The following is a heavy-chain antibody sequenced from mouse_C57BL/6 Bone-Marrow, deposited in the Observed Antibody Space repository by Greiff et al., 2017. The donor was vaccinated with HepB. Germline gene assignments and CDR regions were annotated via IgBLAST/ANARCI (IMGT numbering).Heavy chain of an antibody. D-gene: IGHD1-1*02. Sequence: QVQLQQPGAELVKPGASVKLSCKASGYTFTSYWMHWVKQRPGQGLEWIGMIQPNSGSTNYNEKFKSKATLTVDTSSSTAYMQLSSLTSEDSAVYYCASDYASFAYWGPGTLVTVSA. J-gene: IGHJ3*01. CDR2: IQPNSGST. V-gene: IGHV1-64*01. CDR1: GYTFTSYW. CDR3: ASDYASFAY.